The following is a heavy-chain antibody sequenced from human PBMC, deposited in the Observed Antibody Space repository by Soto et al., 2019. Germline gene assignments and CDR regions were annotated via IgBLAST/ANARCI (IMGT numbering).Heavy chain of an antibody. Sequence: SGPTLVNPTQTLTLTCSFSGFSLSTSGVGLGWIRQSPGKALEWLALIYWSGDEHYRPSLKSRLSITKDTSKNHVVLIMTDMDPVDTATYYCARGIATLPVFAFDIWGQGTMVTVSS. J-gene: IGHJ3*02. V-gene: IGHV2-5*01. D-gene: IGHD6-6*01. CDR2: IYWSGDE. CDR1: GFSLSTSGVG. CDR3: ARGIATLPVFAFDI.